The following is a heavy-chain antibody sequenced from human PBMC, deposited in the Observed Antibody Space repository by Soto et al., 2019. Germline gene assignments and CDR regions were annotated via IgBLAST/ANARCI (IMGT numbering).Heavy chain of an antibody. V-gene: IGHV4-31*03. CDR1: GVSISSGGYY. J-gene: IGHJ5*02. Sequence: SETLSLTCTVSGVSISSGGYYWSWIRQHPGKGLEWIGYIYYSGSTYYNPSLKSRVTISVDTSKNQFSLKLSSVTAADTAVYYCARTMVRGGWFDPWGQGTLVTVSS. CDR2: IYYSGST. D-gene: IGHD3-10*01. CDR3: ARTMVRGGWFDP.